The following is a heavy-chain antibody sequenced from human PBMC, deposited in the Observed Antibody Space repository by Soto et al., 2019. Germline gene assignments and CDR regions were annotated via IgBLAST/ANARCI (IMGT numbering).Heavy chain of an antibody. V-gene: IGHV3-11*01. CDR3: ARDIVATVGYYYYMDV. CDR2: ISSSGSTI. D-gene: IGHD5-12*01. CDR1: GFTFSDYY. Sequence: GGSLRLSCAASGFTFSDYYMSWIRQAPGKGLEWVSYISSSGSTIYYADSVKGRFTISRDNAKNSLYLQMNSLRAEDTAVYYCARDIVATVGYYYYMDVWGKGTTVTVSS. J-gene: IGHJ6*03.